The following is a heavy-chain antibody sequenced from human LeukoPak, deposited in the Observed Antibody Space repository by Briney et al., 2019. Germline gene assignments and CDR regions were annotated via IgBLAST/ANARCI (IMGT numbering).Heavy chain of an antibody. V-gene: IGHV4-59*01. CDR3: ARGRPRPYRYFDWLLEPPDY. Sequence: SETLSLTCTVSGGSISSYYWSWIRQPPGKGLEWIGYIYYSGSTNYNPSLKSRVTISVDTSKNQFSLKLSSVTAADTAVYYCARGRPRPYRYFDWLLEPPDYWGQGTLVTVSS. CDR2: IYYSGST. D-gene: IGHD3-9*01. CDR1: GGSISSYY. J-gene: IGHJ4*02.